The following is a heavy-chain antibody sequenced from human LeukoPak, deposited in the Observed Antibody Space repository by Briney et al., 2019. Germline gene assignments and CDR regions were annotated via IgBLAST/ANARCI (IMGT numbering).Heavy chain of an antibody. D-gene: IGHD4-23*01. CDR1: GSTFSSYG. J-gene: IGHJ4*02. CDR3: AKGPYGGNSNYFDY. V-gene: IGHV3-23*01. Sequence: PGGSLRLSCAASGSTFSSYGMSWVRQAPGKGLEWVSAISGSGGSTYYADSVKGRFTISRDNSKNTLYLQMNSLRAEDTAVYYCAKGPYGGNSNYFDYWGQGTLVTVSS. CDR2: ISGSGGST.